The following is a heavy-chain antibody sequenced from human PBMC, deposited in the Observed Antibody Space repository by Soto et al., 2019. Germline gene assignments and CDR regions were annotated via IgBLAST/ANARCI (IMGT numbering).Heavy chain of an antibody. Sequence: EVQLVESGGGLVQPGGSLRLSCATSGFIFSDCAMNWVRQAPGKGLEWVSYISSSSSVIDYADSVKGRFTVSRDNARNSLYLQMNRLRAEDTAVYYCARDLSWGSNWYYYMDVWGKGTTVTVSS. J-gene: IGHJ6*03. V-gene: IGHV3-48*01. CDR1: GFIFSDCA. D-gene: IGHD7-27*01. CDR3: ARDLSWGSNWYYYMDV. CDR2: ISSSSSVI.